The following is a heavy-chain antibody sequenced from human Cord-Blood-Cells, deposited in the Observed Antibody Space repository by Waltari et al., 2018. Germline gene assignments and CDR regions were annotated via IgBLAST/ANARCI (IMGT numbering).Heavy chain of an antibody. D-gene: IGHD1-26*01. V-gene: IGHV3-53*02. CDR3: ARDGYSGSYYYYYGMDV. Sequence: EVQLVETGGGLIQPGGSLRLSCAASGFTVSSNYMSWVRQAPGKGLGWVSVIYSGGRTYYADSVKGRFTIARDNSKNTLYLQMNSLRAEDTAVYYCARDGYSGSYYYYYGMDVWGQGTTVTVSS. CDR2: IYSGGRT. J-gene: IGHJ6*02. CDR1: GFTVSSNY.